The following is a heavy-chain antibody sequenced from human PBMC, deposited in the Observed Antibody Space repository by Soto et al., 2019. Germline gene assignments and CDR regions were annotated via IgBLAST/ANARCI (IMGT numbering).Heavy chain of an antibody. D-gene: IGHD6-19*01. CDR1: GFTFTSSA. J-gene: IGHJ6*02. V-gene: IGHV1-58*01. CDR3: AEMQWLDTGHYYYYGMDV. CDR2: IVVGSGNT. Sequence: SVKCSCKASGFTFTSSAVQWVRQARGQRLEWIGWIVVGSGNTNYAQKFQERVTITRDMSTSTAYMELSSLRSEDTAVYYCAEMQWLDTGHYYYYGMDVWGQGTTVTVSS.